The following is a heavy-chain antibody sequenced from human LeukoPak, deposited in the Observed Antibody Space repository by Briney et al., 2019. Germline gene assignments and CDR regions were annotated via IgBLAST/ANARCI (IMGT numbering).Heavy chain of an antibody. J-gene: IGHJ5*02. V-gene: IGHV1-2*02. CDR3: AXXXXVPAANRPFRFDP. Sequence: GASVKVSCKASGYTFTGYYMHWVRQAPGQGLEWMGWINPNSGGTNYAQKFQGRVTMTRDTSISTAYMELSRLRSDDTAVYYCAXXXXVPAANRPFRFDPWGQGTLVTVSS. D-gene: IGHD2-2*01. CDR1: GYTFTGYY. CDR2: INPNSGGT.